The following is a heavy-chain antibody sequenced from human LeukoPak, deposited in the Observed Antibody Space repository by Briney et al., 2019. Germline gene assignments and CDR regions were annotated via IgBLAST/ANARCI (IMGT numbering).Heavy chain of an antibody. D-gene: IGHD5-18*01. Sequence: GGSLRLSCAASGFTFSSYGMHWVRQAPGKGLEWVAVISYDGSNKYYADSVKGRFTISRDNSKNTLYLQMNSLRAEDTAVYYCAKDRSYGLFDYWGQGTLDTVSS. CDR3: AKDRSYGLFDY. CDR1: GFTFSSYG. V-gene: IGHV3-30*18. J-gene: IGHJ4*02. CDR2: ISYDGSNK.